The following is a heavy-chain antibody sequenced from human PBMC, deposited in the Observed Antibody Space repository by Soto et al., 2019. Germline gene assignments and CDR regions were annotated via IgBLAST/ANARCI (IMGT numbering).Heavy chain of an antibody. V-gene: IGHV4-59*08. D-gene: IGHD3-3*01. CDR1: GGSISSYY. CDR3: ARSRALFPDYDFWSGTNWFDP. CDR2: IYYSGST. Sequence: SETLSLTCTVSGGSISSYYWSWIRQPPGKGLEWIGYIYYSGSTNYNPSLKSRVTISVDTSKNQFSLKLSSVTAADTAVYYCARSRALFPDYDFWSGTNWFDPWGQGTLVTVSS. J-gene: IGHJ5*02.